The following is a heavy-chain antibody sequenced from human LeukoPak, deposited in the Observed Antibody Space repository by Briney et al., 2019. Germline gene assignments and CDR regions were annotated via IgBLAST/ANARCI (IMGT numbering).Heavy chain of an antibody. CDR1: GYTFTSYD. CDR3: ASDTMGAAIFDY. J-gene: IGHJ4*02. CDR2: MNPNSGNT. V-gene: IGHV1-8*01. Sequence: ASVKVSCKASGYTFTSYDINWVRQATGQGLEWMGWMNPNSGNTGYAQKFQGRVTMTRNTSISTAYRELSSLRSEDTAVYYCASDTMGAAIFDYWGQGTLVTVSS. D-gene: IGHD1-26*01.